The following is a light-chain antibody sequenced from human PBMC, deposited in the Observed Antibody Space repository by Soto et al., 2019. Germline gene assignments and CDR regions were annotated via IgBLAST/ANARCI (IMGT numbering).Light chain of an antibody. V-gene: IGKV3-15*01. CDR3: QQYNHWPRT. CDR2: DAS. J-gene: IGKJ1*01. CDR1: QSVSSN. Sequence: ETVMTQSPATLSLSPGDRATLSCRASQSVSSNLAWYQQQPGQAPRLLIFDASTRATGIPARFSGGWSGTEFTLTISSLQSEDFAVYHCQQYNHWPRTFGQGTTVEIK.